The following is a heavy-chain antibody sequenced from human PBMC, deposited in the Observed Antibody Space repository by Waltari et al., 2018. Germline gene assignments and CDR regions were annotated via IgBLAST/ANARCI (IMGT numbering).Heavy chain of an antibody. D-gene: IGHD3-3*01. CDR2: INSDGSSA. J-gene: IGHJ6*02. CDR3: ARGDFWSGHYYYYGMDV. CDR1: GFTFSSYW. V-gene: IGHV3-74*01. Sequence: EVQLVESGGGLVQPGGSLRLSCAASGFTFSSYWMHWVRQTPGKGLVWVSRINSDGSSARYADAVKGRFTISRDNAKNTLYLQMNSRRAEDTAVYYCARGDFWSGHYYYYGMDVWGQGTTVTVSS.